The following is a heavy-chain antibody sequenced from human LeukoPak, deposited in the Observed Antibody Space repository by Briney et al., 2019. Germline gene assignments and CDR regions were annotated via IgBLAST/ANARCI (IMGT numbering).Heavy chain of an antibody. Sequence: GGSLRLPCAASGFTFSSYAMSWVRQAPGKGLEWVSAISGSGGSTYYADSVKGRFTISRDNSKNTLYLQMNSLRAEETAVYYCAKDQGYSSSWFDYWGQGTLVTVSS. CDR1: GFTFSSYA. J-gene: IGHJ4*02. CDR3: AKDQGYSSSWFDY. CDR2: ISGSGGST. D-gene: IGHD6-13*01. V-gene: IGHV3-23*01.